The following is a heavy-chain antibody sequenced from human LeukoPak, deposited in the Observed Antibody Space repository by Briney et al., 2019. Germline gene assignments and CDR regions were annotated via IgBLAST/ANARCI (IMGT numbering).Heavy chain of an antibody. J-gene: IGHJ4*02. D-gene: IGHD1-26*01. CDR3: ARPPNTWSYLGYLDS. V-gene: IGHV5-51*01. CDR1: GYSFTTYW. Sequence: GESLKISCKTSGYSFTTYWVAWVRQMPGRDLEWMGIIFPGDSDTRYSPSFQGQVTISADKSINTAYLQWSSLKASDTAMYYCARPPNTWSYLGYLDSWGQGTLVTVSS. CDR2: IFPGDSDT.